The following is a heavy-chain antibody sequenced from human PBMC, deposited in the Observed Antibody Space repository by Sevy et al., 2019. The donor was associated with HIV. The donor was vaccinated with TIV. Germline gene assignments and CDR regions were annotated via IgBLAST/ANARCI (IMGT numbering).Heavy chain of an antibody. Sequence: ASVKVSCKASGYTFTGYYMHWVRQAPGQGLEWMGWINPNSGGTNYAQKLQGRVTMTRETSISTAYMELSRLRSDDTAVYYCARDWRGGWYDGPSRNWFDPWGQGTLVTVSS. CDR2: INPNSGGT. CDR1: GYTFTGYY. J-gene: IGHJ5*02. V-gene: IGHV1-2*02. CDR3: ARDWRGGWYDGPSRNWFDP. D-gene: IGHD6-19*01.